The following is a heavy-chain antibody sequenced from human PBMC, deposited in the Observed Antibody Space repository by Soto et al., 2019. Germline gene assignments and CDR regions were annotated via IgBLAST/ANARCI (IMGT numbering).Heavy chain of an antibody. J-gene: IGHJ2*01. Sequence: ASVKVSCKASGYTFTNYAMHWVRQAPGQRLEWMGWINAGNGNTKYSQKFQGRVTITRDTSASTAYMELSSLRSEDTAVYYCARVHGYSIGDLWGRGTLVPVSS. V-gene: IGHV1-3*01. CDR2: INAGNGNT. CDR1: GYTFTNYA. D-gene: IGHD2-21*01. CDR3: ARVHGYSIGDL.